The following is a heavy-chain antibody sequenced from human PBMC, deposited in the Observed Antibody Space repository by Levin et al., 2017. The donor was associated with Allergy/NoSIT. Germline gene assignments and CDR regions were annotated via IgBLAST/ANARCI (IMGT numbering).Heavy chain of an antibody. J-gene: IGHJ4*02. Sequence: SGPTLVKPTDTLTLTCTFTGFSFTTSQVGVGWIRQPPGKALEWLAVIYWDEDERYSPSLRSRLTITKDPSKNQVVLTMTNMDPVDTGTYYCARVLVDANEAFDYWGQGTLVTVSS. CDR3: ARVLVDANEAFDY. D-gene: IGHD2-8*01. CDR2: IYWDEDE. CDR1: GFSFTTSQVG. V-gene: IGHV2-5*02.